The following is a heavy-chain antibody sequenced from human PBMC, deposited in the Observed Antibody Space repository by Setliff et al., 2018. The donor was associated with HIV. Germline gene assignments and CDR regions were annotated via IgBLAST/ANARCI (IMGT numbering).Heavy chain of an antibody. CDR3: ARDPIRAVGVDFWSATNNWFGP. D-gene: IGHD3-3*01. CDR2: INAGNGNT. V-gene: IGHV1-3*01. Sequence: ASVKVSCKASGYTFTSYAMHWVRQAPGQRLEWMGWINAGNGNTKYSRKFQGRVTMTRDTATSTVYMELSSLRSEDTAVYYCARDPIRAVGVDFWSATNNWFGPWGQGTLVTVSS. CDR1: GYTFTSYA. J-gene: IGHJ5*02.